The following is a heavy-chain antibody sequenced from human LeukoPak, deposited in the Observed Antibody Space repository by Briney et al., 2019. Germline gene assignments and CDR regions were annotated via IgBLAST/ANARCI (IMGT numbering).Heavy chain of an antibody. V-gene: IGHV3-23*01. Sequence: PGGSLTLSCAASGFTFSSYAMSCVRQAPGKGLEWVSAISGSGGSTNYADSMKGRLTISRDNSKITLYLQMNSLRAEDTAVYYCARARGAAYYDRGHDAFDIWGQGTMVTVSS. J-gene: IGHJ3*02. CDR2: ISGSGGST. CDR3: ARARGAAYYDRGHDAFDI. CDR1: GFTFSSYA. D-gene: IGHD3-22*01.